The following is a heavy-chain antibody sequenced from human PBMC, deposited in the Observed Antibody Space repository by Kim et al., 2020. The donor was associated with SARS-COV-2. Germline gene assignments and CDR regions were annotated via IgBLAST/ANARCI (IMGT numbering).Heavy chain of an antibody. D-gene: IGHD6-13*01. CDR1: GFTFSSYG. J-gene: IGHJ4*02. Sequence: GGSLRLSCAASGFTFSSYGMHWVRQAPGKGLEWVAVIWYDGSNKYYADSVKGRLTISRDNSKNTLFLQMISLRAEDTAVYYCARSIAASHKYFDFWGQGTLVTVSS. V-gene: IGHV3-33*01. CDR3: ARSIAASHKYFDF. CDR2: IWYDGSNK.